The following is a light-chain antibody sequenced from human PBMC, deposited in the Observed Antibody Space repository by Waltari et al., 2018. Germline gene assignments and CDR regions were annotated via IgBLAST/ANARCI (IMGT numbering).Light chain of an antibody. J-gene: IGLJ3*02. CDR3: CSYVGAYSWV. CDR1: ARDIGAYTY. Sequence: QSALTQPLSVSGSPGQSVTISWTGTARDIGAYTYVSWYQQHPDKAPKLIIYDVTERPSGVPDRFSGSKSGNTASLTISGLQAEDEAHYYCCSYVGAYSWVFGGGTDLTVV. CDR2: DVT. V-gene: IGLV2-11*01.